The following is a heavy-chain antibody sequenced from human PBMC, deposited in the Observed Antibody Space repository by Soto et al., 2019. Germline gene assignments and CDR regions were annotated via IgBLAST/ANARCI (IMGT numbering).Heavy chain of an antibody. CDR2: IINSGIST. J-gene: IGHJ4*02. CDR1: GFTFSNFA. Sequence: EVQLLESGGGLVQPGGSLRLSYAASGFTFSNFAMSWVRQGPGKGLEWVSTIINSGISTYYADSVKGRFTISRDNSKNTLFLQMNSLRAEDSAVYYCAKDREGAYDDFDYWGRGILVTVSS. CDR3: AKDREGAYDDFDY. D-gene: IGHD5-12*01. V-gene: IGHV3-23*01.